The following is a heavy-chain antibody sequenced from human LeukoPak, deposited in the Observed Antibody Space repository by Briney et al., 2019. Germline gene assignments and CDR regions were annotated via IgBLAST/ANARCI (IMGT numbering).Heavy chain of an antibody. CDR3: ARDDGTADDHFDY. Sequence: SETLSLTCTVSGGSISSYYWSSIRQPPGKGLEWIGYIYYSGSTNYNPSLKSRVTISVDTSNNQFSLKQSSVADADTAVYYCARDDGTADDHFDYWGQGTLVTVSS. V-gene: IGHV4-59*01. J-gene: IGHJ4*02. CDR1: GGSISSYY. D-gene: IGHD3-16*01. CDR2: IYYSGST.